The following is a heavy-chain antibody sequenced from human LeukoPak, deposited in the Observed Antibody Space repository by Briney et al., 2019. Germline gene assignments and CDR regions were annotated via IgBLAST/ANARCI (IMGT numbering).Heavy chain of an antibody. V-gene: IGHV1-2*02. CDR3: ARLPPYYYYGMDV. Sequence: GASVKVSCKASGYTFTGYYMHWVRQAPGQGLEWMGWINPNSGGTNYAQKFQGRVTMTRDTSISTAYMELSRLRSDDTAVYYCARLPPYYYYGMDVWGQGTTVTVSS. CDR1: GYTFTGYY. J-gene: IGHJ6*02. CDR2: INPNSGGT.